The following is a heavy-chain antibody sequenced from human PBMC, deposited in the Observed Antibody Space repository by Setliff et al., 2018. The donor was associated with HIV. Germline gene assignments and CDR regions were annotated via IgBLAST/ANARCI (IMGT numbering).Heavy chain of an antibody. CDR3: ARDRHSSGLGSYGP. D-gene: IGHD3-10*01. J-gene: IGHJ5*02. CDR2: IDSSGTT. Sequence: ETLSLTCTISGGSFGVYRWSWIRQSAGRGLEWIGRIDSSGTTDYKPSLKGRVAISVDTPRNQFSLRVTSVTAADTAVYFCARDRHSSGLGSYGPWGPGILVTVSS. V-gene: IGHV4-4*07. CDR1: GGSFGVYR.